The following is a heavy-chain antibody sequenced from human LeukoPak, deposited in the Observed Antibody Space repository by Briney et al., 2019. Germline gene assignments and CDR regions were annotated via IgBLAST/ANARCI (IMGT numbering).Heavy chain of an antibody. J-gene: IGHJ4*02. V-gene: IGHV4-34*01. D-gene: IGHD3-10*01. CDR3: ARRPGRYYYGSGSSYYFDY. Sequence: PSETLSLTCAVYGGSFSGYYWSWIRQPPGKGLEWIGEINHSGSTNYNPSLKSRVTISVGTSKNQFSLKLSSVTAADTAVYYCARRPGRYYYGSGSSYYFDYWGQGTLVTVSS. CDR2: INHSGST. CDR1: GGSFSGYY.